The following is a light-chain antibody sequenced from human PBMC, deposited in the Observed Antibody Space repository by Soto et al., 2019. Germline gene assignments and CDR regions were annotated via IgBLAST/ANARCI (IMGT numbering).Light chain of an antibody. CDR2: DAS. J-gene: IGKJ4*01. V-gene: IGKV3-11*01. Sequence: EIVLTQSPATLSLSPGDRATLSCRAMQSVSSYLAWYQQKPGQAPRLLIYDASNRATGIPARFSGSGSGTDFTLTITSLEPEDFAVYYCQQRSNWPSTFGGGTTVEIK. CDR1: QSVSSY. CDR3: QQRSNWPST.